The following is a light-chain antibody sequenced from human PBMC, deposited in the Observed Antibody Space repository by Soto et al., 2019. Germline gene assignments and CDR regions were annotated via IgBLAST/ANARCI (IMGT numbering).Light chain of an antibody. J-gene: IGLJ2*01. CDR2: SNN. V-gene: IGLV1-40*01. Sequence: QLVLTQPPSVSGAPGQRVTISCTGSSSNIGAGYDVHWYQQLPGTAPKLLIYSNNNRPSGVPDRFSASKSGTSASLAITGLQAEDEADYYCQSYDISLSGYVIFGGGTKLTVL. CDR1: SSNIGAGYD. CDR3: QSYDISLSGYVI.